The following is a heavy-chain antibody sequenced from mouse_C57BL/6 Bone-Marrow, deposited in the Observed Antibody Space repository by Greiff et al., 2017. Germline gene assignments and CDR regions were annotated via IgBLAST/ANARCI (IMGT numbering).Heavy chain of an antibody. CDR1: GFTFSDYG. CDR2: ISHLAYSI. V-gene: IGHV5-15*04. CDR3: ARRVYYGNPFAY. J-gene: IGHJ3*01. D-gene: IGHD1-1*01. Sequence: EVMLVEPGGGLVQPGGSLKLSCAASGFTFSDYGMAWVRQAPRRGPEWVAFISHLAYSIYYADTVTSRVTISRENANNTLYLEMSSLTSEDTAVYYCARRVYYGNPFAYWGQGTLVSVSA.